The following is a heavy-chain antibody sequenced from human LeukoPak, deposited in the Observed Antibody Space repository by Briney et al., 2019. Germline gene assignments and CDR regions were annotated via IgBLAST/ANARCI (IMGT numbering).Heavy chain of an antibody. CDR1: GGSISSGGYY. V-gene: IGHV4-61*08. CDR2: INYSGST. J-gene: IGHJ5*02. D-gene: IGHD3-10*01. CDR3: ARAYGSGSTFP. Sequence: SETLSLTCTVSGGSISSGGYYWSWIRQPPGKGLEWIGEINYSGSTNYNPSLKSRVTISVDTSKNQFSLKLSSVTAADTAVYYCARAYGSGSTFPWGQGTLVTVSS.